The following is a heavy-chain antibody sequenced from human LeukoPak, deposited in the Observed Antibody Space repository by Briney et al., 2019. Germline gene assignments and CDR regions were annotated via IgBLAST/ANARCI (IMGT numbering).Heavy chain of an antibody. CDR3: AKEVSYGGAAFDV. J-gene: IGHJ3*01. Sequence: PAGSLRLSCAASRFSFSSYNMNWVRQAPGKLLEWISYISTTRPTTSYADSMKGRFTISTDYAKISLYIQINRLMVEDTAVYYCAKEVSYGGAAFDVWGQGTMVTVSS. CDR1: RFSFSSYN. CDR2: ISTTRPTT. D-gene: IGHD3-10*01. V-gene: IGHV3-48*01.